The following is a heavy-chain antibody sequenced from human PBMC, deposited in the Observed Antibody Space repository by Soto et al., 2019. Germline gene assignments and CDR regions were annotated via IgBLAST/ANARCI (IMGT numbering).Heavy chain of an antibody. CDR3: ARGRGASDYGDNYYYYYMDV. J-gene: IGHJ6*03. Sequence: QVQLVQSGAEVKKPGASVKVSCKASGYTFTRYDINWVRQATGQGLEWMGWMNPNSGNTGYAQKFQGRVTMTRNTSISTAYMELSSLRSEDTAVSYCARGRGASDYGDNYYYYYMDVWGKGTTVTVSS. CDR2: MNPNSGNT. D-gene: IGHD3-10*01. V-gene: IGHV1-8*01. CDR1: GYTFTRYD.